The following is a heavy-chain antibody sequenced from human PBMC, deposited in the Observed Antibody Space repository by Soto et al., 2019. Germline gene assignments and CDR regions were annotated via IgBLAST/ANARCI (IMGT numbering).Heavy chain of an antibody. V-gene: IGHV1-69*13. CDR2: IIPIFGTA. Sequence: SVKVSCKASGGTFSSYAISWVRQAPGQGLEWMGGIIPIFGTANYAQKFQGRVTITADESTSTAYMELSSLRSEDTAVYYCTSISYGSGSYYNGYYYGIDVWGQGTTVTVSS. CDR3: TSISYGSGSYYNGYYYGIDV. D-gene: IGHD3-10*01. CDR1: GGTFSSYA. J-gene: IGHJ6*02.